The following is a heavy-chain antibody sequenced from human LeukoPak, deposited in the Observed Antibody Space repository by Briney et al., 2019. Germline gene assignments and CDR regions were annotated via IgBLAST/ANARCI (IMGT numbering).Heavy chain of an antibody. V-gene: IGHV3-7*04. CDR1: GFTFSSYW. D-gene: IGHD3-22*01. CDR3: ARGEYYYDGGY. Sequence: PGGSLRLSCAASGFTFSSYWMSWVRQAPGKGLEWVANIKKDGSEKYYVDSVEGRFTISRDNAKNSLFLQMNSLRAEETAVYYCARGEYYYDGGYWGQGTLVTVSS. CDR2: IKKDGSEK. J-gene: IGHJ4*02.